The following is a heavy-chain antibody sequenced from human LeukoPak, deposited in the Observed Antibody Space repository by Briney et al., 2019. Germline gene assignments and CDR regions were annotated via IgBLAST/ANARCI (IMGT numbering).Heavy chain of an antibody. CDR3: ARGDGYNYFDY. CDR1: GFTVSSHY. CDR2: FYVGGST. V-gene: IGHV3-66*01. D-gene: IGHD5-24*01. J-gene: IGHJ4*02. Sequence: GGSQRLSRAASGFTVSSHYMSWVRQAPGKGLEWVSVFYVGGSTYYADSVKGRFTISRDHSKNTLYLQMDSLRAEDTAVYYCARGDGYNYFDYWGQGTLVTVSS.